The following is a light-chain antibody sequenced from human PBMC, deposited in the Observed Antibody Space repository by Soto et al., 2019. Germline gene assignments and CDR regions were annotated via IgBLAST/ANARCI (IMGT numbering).Light chain of an antibody. CDR1: SGHSSYA. CDR2: LDSDGSH. V-gene: IGLV4-69*02. CDR3: QTWGTGIHV. Sequence: QPVLTQSPSASASLGASVKLTCTLSSGHSSYAIAWHQQQPDKGPRYLMKLDSDGSHSKGDGIPDRFSGSSSGAERYLTISGLQSEDEADYYCQTWGTGIHVFGGGTKLTVL. J-gene: IGLJ2*01.